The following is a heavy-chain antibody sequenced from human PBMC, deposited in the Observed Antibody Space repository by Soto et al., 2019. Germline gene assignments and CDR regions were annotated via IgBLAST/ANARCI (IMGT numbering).Heavy chain of an antibody. CDR3: AKDPLQLVSGLFDP. CDR2: ITGDGLTT. J-gene: IGHJ5*02. CDR1: GFTFSSYS. Sequence: GGSLRLSCAASGFTFSSYSMSWVRQAPGKGLDWVSTITGDGLTTYAADSVKGRFTISRDNSKSTLYLQLNSLRVDDTAVYYCAKDPLQLVSGLFDPWGQGTLVTVSS. D-gene: IGHD3-10*01. V-gene: IGHV3-23*01.